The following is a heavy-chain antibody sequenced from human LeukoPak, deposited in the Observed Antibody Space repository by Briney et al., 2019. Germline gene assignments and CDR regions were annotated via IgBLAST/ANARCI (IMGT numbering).Heavy chain of an antibody. D-gene: IGHD5-18*01. CDR3: AIQLWLLSSFDY. Sequence: GGSLRLSCEASGFTFMSYDMSWVRQAPGKGLEWVSAISGGGGDTYYADSVKGRFTISRDNAKNTLYLQMNSLRAEDTAVYYCAIQLWLLSSFDYWGQGTLVTVSS. J-gene: IGHJ4*02. CDR1: GFTFMSYD. CDR2: ISGGGGDT. V-gene: IGHV3-23*01.